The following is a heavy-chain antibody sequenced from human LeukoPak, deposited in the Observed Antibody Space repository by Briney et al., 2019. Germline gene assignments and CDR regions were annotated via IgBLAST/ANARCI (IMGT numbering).Heavy chain of an antibody. Sequence: GGSLRLSCAASGFFFSNYDMNWVRQAPGSGPEWVSGLSGSGGSTFYADSVKGRFTISRDNSKNTVYLQMNSLRGEDTAMYYCARGVTVTTDFWGQGTLVTVSS. D-gene: IGHD4-17*01. J-gene: IGHJ4*02. CDR2: LSGSGGST. V-gene: IGHV3-23*01. CDR3: ARGVTVTTDF. CDR1: GFFFSNYD.